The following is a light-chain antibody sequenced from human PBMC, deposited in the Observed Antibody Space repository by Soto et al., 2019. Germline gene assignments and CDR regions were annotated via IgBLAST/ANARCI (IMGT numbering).Light chain of an antibody. V-gene: IGLV1-51*01. CDR2: DNN. CDR3: GTWDSSLSAYV. Sequence: QSLLTHPPSVSPAPGDKFTISFSGSISNIVNNYVSWYQQLPRAAPKLLIYDNNQRPSGIPDRFSGSKSGTSATLGITGLPTGDEADYYCGTWDSSLSAYVFGTGTKV. J-gene: IGLJ1*01. CDR1: ISNIVNNY.